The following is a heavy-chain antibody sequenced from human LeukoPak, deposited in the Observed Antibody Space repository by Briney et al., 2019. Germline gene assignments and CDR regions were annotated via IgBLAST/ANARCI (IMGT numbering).Heavy chain of an antibody. V-gene: IGHV3-30*18. CDR1: GFTFSSYG. CDR3: AKAVTYYYDSSALDY. D-gene: IGHD3-22*01. J-gene: IGHJ4*02. CDR2: ISYDGSNK. Sequence: GRSLRLSCAASGFTFSSYGMHWVRQAPGKGLEWVALISYDGSNKYFADSVKGRFTISRDNSKNTLYLQMNSLRAEDTAVYYCAKAVTYYYDSSALDYWGQGTLVTVSS.